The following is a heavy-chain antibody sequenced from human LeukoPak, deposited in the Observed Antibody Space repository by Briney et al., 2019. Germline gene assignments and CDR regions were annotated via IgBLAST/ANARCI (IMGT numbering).Heavy chain of an antibody. CDR3: ARLGDYYDSSGYFDAFDI. CDR1: GGSISSSSYH. D-gene: IGHD3-22*01. Sequence: PSKTLSLTCTVSGGSISSSSYHWGWIRQPPGKGREWIGTIYYGGSAYYNPSLKSRVTISVDTSKKQFSLKLTSVTAADAAVYYCARLGDYYDSSGYFDAFDIWGQGIMVTVFS. J-gene: IGHJ3*02. CDR2: IYYGGSA. V-gene: IGHV4-39*01.